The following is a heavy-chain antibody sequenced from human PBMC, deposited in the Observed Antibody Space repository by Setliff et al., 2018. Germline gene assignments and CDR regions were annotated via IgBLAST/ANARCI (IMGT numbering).Heavy chain of an antibody. D-gene: IGHD1-1*01. CDR2: VFYNGAA. Sequence: SETLSLTCTVSGDSISDASIMAWIRQPPGKGLEFIGYVFYNGAAKYDPSLKSRVTMSVDTSKTQFSLKLTSMTAADTAVYYCAKGGGRYHSDSWGQGILVTVSS. CDR3: AKGGGRYHSDS. J-gene: IGHJ4*02. V-gene: IGHV4-59*12. CDR1: GDSISDAS.